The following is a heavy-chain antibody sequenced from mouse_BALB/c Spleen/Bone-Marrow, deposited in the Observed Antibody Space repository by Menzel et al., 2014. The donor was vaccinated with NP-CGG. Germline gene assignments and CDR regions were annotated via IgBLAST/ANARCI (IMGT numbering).Heavy chain of an antibody. Sequence: EVQLQQSGGGLVQPGGSLKLSCAASGYDFSRYWMSWVRQAPGKGLEWIGEINPDSSTINYTPSLKDKFIISRDKAKNTLYLQMRKVRSEDTALYFCARQGYYGYSDYWGQGTSLTVSS. CDR3: ARQGYYGYSDY. CDR1: GYDFSRYW. CDR2: INPDSSTI. D-gene: IGHD1-2*01. V-gene: IGHV4-1*02. J-gene: IGHJ2*02.